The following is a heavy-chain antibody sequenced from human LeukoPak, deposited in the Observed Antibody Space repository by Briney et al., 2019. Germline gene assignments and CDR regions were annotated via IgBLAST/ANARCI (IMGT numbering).Heavy chain of an antibody. CDR2: ISAYNGST. V-gene: IGHV1-18*01. J-gene: IGHJ4*02. Sequence: ASVKVSCKASGYTFTSYGISWVRQAPGQGLEWMGWISAYNGSTNYAQKLQGRVTMTTDTSTSTAYMELRSLRSDDTAVYYCARDSLLRGYDFWSGYYTLMFDYWGQGTLVTVSS. CDR3: ARDSLLRGYDFWSGYYTLMFDY. CDR1: GYTFTSYG. D-gene: IGHD3-3*01.